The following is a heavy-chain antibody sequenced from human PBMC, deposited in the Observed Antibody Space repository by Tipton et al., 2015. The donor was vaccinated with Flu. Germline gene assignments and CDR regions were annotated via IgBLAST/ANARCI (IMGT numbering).Heavy chain of an antibody. D-gene: IGHD3-10*01. CDR1: GSSMGSGYC. Sequence: LSLTCSVSGSSMGSGYCWGWIRQPPGKGLEWIANICHSGSTYHNPSLKSRVTISVDTAKNQFSQRLSSVTAADTAVYYCARSTYYYGSGSADYWGQGTLVTVSS. J-gene: IGHJ4*02. V-gene: IGHV4-38-2*01. CDR3: ARSTYYYGSGSADY. CDR2: ICHSGST.